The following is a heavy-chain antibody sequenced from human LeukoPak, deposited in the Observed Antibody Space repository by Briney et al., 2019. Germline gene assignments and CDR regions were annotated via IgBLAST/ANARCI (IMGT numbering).Heavy chain of an antibody. V-gene: IGHV3-64D*06. J-gene: IGHJ4*02. D-gene: IGHD3-9*01. Sequence: GGSLRLSCSASGFTFSSYAMHWVRQAPGKGLEYVSAISSNGGSTNYADSVKGRFTISIDNSKKKLYLKMGRLGAEGPALYYCGKGPPFYYILTGYFKGAYFGYWGQGTLVTVSS. CDR1: GFTFSSYA. CDR3: GKGPPFYYILTGYFKGAYFGY. CDR2: ISSNGGST.